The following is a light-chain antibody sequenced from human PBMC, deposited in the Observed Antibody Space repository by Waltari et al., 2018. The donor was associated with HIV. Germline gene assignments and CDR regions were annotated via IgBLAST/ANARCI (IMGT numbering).Light chain of an antibody. CDR2: GAS. J-gene: IGKJ1*01. V-gene: IGKV3-15*01. CDR1: QTFNGN. Sequence: VLTQSPATLSVSPGERATLSCRASQTFNGNLAWYQQKSGQAPRRLIYGASTRASGIPDRFSGSGSVTRFTLTITGLQSEDSAIYYCHQYNNWPQTFGQGTKVEV. CDR3: HQYNNWPQT.